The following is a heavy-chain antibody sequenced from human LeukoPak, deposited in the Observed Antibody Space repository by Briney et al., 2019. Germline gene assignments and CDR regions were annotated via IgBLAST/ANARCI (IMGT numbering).Heavy chain of an antibody. CDR2: ISSSSNKI. J-gene: IGHJ4*02. CDR3: ARSDLRFVELLDY. CDR1: GFTFSGYS. V-gene: IGHV3-48*02. Sequence: PGGSLRLSCAASGFTFSGYSMNWVRQAPGKGLEWVSYISSSSNKIYYADSVKGRFITSRDNAKNSLYLQMNSLRDEDTAVYYCARSDLRFVELLDYWGQGTLVTVSS. D-gene: IGHD3-3*01.